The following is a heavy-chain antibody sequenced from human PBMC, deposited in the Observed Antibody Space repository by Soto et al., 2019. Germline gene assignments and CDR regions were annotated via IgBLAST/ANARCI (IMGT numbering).Heavy chain of an antibody. CDR3: ARRGIRGVHCDY. J-gene: IGHJ4*02. Sequence: QITLKESGPPLVKPTQTLTLTCTFSGFSLSTSGMCVVWVRQPPGKALEWLALICWDDAKRYSPSLKSRLTITADTSKTPVVLTMTNMDPVDTATYYCARRGIRGVHCDYWGQGTLVTVSS. CDR2: ICWDDAK. CDR1: GFSLSTSGMC. D-gene: IGHD3-10*01. V-gene: IGHV2-5*02.